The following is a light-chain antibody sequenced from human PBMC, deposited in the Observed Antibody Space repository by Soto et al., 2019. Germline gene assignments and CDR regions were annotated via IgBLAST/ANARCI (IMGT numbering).Light chain of an antibody. V-gene: IGKV1-5*03. J-gene: IGKJ1*01. CDR2: KAS. Sequence: DIQMTPSPSTLSASVGDRVTITCRASQSVDTCLAWYQQKPGKAPHLLIYKASSLETGFPSRFSGSGSVTEFTLTISSLQPDDFATYYCQQFYRYPWTFGEGTKV. CDR3: QQFYRYPWT. CDR1: QSVDTC.